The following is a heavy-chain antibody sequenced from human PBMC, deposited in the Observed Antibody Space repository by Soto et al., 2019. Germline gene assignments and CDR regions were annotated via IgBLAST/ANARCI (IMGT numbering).Heavy chain of an antibody. CDR3: ARGRGYSYGLDP. V-gene: IGHV4-30-2*01. J-gene: IGHJ5*02. CDR1: GGSISSGGYS. Sequence: PSETLSLTCAVSGGSISSGGYSWSWIRQPPGKGLEWIGYIYHSGSTYYNPSLKSRVTISVDRSKNQFSLKLSPVTAADTAVYYCARGRGYSYGLDPWGQGTLVTVSS. D-gene: IGHD5-18*01. CDR2: IYHSGST.